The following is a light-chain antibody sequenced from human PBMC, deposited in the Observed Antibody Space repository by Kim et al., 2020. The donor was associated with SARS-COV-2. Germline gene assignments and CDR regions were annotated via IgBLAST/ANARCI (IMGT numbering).Light chain of an antibody. CDR3: SAWDSRFSVWV. J-gene: IGLJ3*02. CDR2: GDN. Sequence: RLTATLACTGNGYKVVYEGASWLQHLQGHPPNLLFRGDNNRPSGISERFSASRSGDTASLTITGLQPEDEADYYCSAWDSRFSVWVFGGGTQLTVL. CDR1: GYKVVYEG. V-gene: IGLV10-54*01.